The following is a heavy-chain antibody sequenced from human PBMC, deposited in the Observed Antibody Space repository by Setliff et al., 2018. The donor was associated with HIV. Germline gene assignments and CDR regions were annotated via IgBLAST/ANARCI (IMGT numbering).Heavy chain of an antibody. J-gene: IGHJ4*02. CDR1: GPSINIHY. D-gene: IGHD4-17*01. CDR2: IYSTGST. Sequence: SETLSLTCTVSGPSINIHYWSWIRQSPGKASEWIGYIYSTGSTNYNPSLQSRVTISMVASRNQFSLKVTSVTAADTAVYYCAKGAGFYGDYTFDYWGQGNLVTVSS. CDR3: AKGAGFYGDYTFDY. V-gene: IGHV4-59*11.